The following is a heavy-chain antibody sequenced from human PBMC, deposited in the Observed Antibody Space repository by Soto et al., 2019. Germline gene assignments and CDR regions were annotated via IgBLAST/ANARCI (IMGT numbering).Heavy chain of an antibody. J-gene: IGHJ4*02. Sequence: SQTLSLTCAISGHIVSRSSVTCNWIRQSPSRGLEWLGRAYYRSKWYNDYAESVKSRITINPDTSKNQFSLHLNSVTPEDTGVYYCARLVGNSWIDYWGQGTLVTVS. CDR1: GHIVSRSSVT. D-gene: IGHD6-13*01. CDR2: AYYRSKWYN. V-gene: IGHV6-1*01. CDR3: ARLVGNSWIDY.